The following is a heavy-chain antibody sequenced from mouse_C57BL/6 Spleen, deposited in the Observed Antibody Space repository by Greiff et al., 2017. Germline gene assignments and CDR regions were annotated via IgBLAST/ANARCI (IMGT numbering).Heavy chain of an antibody. CDR2: IDPEDGDT. V-gene: IGHV14-1*01. J-gene: IGHJ4*01. Sequence: EVHLVESGAELVRPGASVKLSCTASGFNIKDYYMHWVKQRPEKGLEWIGRIDPEDGDTEYAPKFQGKATMTVDTSSNTSYLQLSSLTSEDTAVYYCTTGTSVVRDAMDYWGQGTSVTVSS. CDR1: GFNIKDYY. CDR3: TTGTSVVRDAMDY. D-gene: IGHD1-1*01.